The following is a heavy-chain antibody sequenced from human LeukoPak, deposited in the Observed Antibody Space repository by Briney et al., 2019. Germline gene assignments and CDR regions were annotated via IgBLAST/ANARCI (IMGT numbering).Heavy chain of an antibody. Sequence: SETLSLTCTASGNSISSGYYWGWIRQPPGKGLEWIGIIYHTGTTYYNSSLKSRVTISVDTSKNQFSLKLNFVTAADTAVYYCARHAFDYYGSGSPNWFDPWGQGTLVTVSS. CDR3: ARHAFDYYGSGSPNWFDP. D-gene: IGHD3-10*01. CDR2: IYHTGTT. V-gene: IGHV4-38-2*02. J-gene: IGHJ5*02. CDR1: GNSISSGYY.